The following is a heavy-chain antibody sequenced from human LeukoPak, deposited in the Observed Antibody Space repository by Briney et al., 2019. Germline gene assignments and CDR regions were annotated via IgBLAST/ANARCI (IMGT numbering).Heavy chain of an antibody. CDR3: ARYSSSSGWFDP. CDR1: GGSIRSSSYY. D-gene: IGHD6-6*01. Sequence: SERHSLTCTVSGGSIRSSSYYWVWIRQPPGKGLEWIGNIYYSGNTYYNPSLQSRVTISVDTSKNQFSLKLSSVTAADTAVYYCARYSSSSGWFDPWGKGTLVSSSS. CDR2: IYYSGNT. V-gene: IGHV4-39*01. J-gene: IGHJ5*02.